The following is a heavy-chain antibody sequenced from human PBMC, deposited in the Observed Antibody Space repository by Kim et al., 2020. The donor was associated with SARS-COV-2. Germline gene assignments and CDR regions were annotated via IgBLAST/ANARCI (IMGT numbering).Heavy chain of an antibody. CDR2: LWSKSHGEAT. D-gene: IGHD3-3*02. CDR3: CRDSLVRKADIFQGDV. J-gene: IGHJ6*02. CDR1: GFTFRDYG. Sequence: GGSLRLSCIGSGFTFRDYGVSWVRQAPGKGLEWIGLLWSKSHGEATEYAASLKGRFNISRDDSKGIAYLQMNSLKSEDTGVYYCCRDSLVRKADIFQGDVWGQGTTVSVSS. V-gene: IGHV3-49*04.